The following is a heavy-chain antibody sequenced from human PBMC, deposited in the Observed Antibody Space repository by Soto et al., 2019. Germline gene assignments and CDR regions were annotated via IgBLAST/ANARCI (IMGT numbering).Heavy chain of an antibody. J-gene: IGHJ5*02. V-gene: IGHV1-18*04. CDR2: INVDNGET. CDR3: ARWISWGYSDWFDP. D-gene: IGHD3-16*01. CDR1: GYNFMRYG. Sequence: QVQLVQSGAEVKKPGASVKVSCKASGYNFMRYGFTWVRQAPGQVLEWMGWINVDNGETKYPQKIQGRVTMTTDTSTSTGYMELRSLTSDDTAVYYCARWISWGYSDWFDPWGHGTLVTVSS.